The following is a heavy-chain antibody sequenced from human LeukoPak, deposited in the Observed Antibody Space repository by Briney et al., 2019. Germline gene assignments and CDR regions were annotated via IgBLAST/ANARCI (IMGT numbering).Heavy chain of an antibody. J-gene: IGHJ2*01. Sequence: ASVKVSCKASGYTFTSYGISWVRQAPGQGLEWMGWISAYNGNTNYAQKLQDRVTMTTDTSTSTAYMELRSLRSDDTAVYYCARDQASYYYDSSGYYVRSFFDLWGRGTLVTVSS. V-gene: IGHV1-18*01. CDR1: GYTFTSYG. D-gene: IGHD3-22*01. CDR3: ARDQASYYYDSSGYYVRSFFDL. CDR2: ISAYNGNT.